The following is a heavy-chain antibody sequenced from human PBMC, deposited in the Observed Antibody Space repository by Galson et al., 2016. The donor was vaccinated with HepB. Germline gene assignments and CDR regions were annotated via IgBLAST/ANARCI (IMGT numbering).Heavy chain of an antibody. Sequence: SLRLSCAASGFTFSHYNINWVRQIPGKGLEWVSSISKGSNPIYYADSVKGRFTISRDNAKNSLFLQMNSLRSEDTAVYYCARGRAERSFDFWGQGTLVTVSS. CDR2: ISKGSNPI. CDR1: GFTFSHYN. V-gene: IGHV3-21*01. D-gene: IGHD6-13*01. CDR3: ARGRAERSFDF. J-gene: IGHJ4*02.